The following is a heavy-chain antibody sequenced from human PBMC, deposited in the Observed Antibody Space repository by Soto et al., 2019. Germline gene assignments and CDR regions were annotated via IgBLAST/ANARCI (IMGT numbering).Heavy chain of an antibody. V-gene: IGHV3-23*01. J-gene: IGHJ4*02. CDR3: AKAPAGYSSSWYTNRDY. CDR1: GFTFSSYA. Sequence: GGSLRLSCAASGFTFSSYAMSWVRQAQGKGLEWVSAISGSGGSTYYADSVKGRFTISRDNSKNTLYLQMNSLRAEDTAVYYCAKAPAGYSSSWYTNRDYWGQGTLVTVSS. D-gene: IGHD6-13*01. CDR2: ISGSGGST.